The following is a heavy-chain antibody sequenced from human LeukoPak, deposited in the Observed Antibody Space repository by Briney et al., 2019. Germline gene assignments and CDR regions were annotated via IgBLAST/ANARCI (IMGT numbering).Heavy chain of an antibody. Sequence: GRSLTLSCAASGFTFSSYGMHWVRQAPGKGLEWVAVIWYDGSNKYYADSVKGRFTISRDNSKNTLYLQMNSLRAEDTAVYYCARGYYYGSGSDAFDIWGQGTMVTASS. CDR1: GFTFSSYG. CDR3: ARGYYYGSGSDAFDI. V-gene: IGHV3-33*01. D-gene: IGHD3-10*01. J-gene: IGHJ3*02. CDR2: IWYDGSNK.